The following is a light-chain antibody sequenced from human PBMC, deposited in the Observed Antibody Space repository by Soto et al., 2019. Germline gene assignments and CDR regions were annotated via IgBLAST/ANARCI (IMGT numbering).Light chain of an antibody. CDR1: SSDVGGYHY. CDR3: SSYTRGTTYV. J-gene: IGLJ1*01. CDR2: EVS. Sequence: QSVLTQPASVSGSPGQSITISCTGTSSDVGGYHYGSWYQQYPGKAPKLIIYEVSNRPSGVSNRFSGSRSGNTASLTISGLQAEDEADYHCSSYTRGTTYVFCTGTKLTVL. V-gene: IGLV2-14*01.